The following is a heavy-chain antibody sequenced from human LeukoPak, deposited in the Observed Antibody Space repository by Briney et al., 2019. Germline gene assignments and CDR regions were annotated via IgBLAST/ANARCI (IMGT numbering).Heavy chain of an antibody. J-gene: IGHJ4*02. V-gene: IGHV3-23*01. CDR1: GFTFSSYA. D-gene: IGHD3-10*01. CDR2: ISGSGGST. Sequence: GGSLRRSCAASGFTFSSYAMSWVRQAPGKGLEWVSAISGSGGSTYYADSVKGRFTISRDNSKNTLYLQMNSLRAEDTAVYYCARCTMVRGAAGYWGQGTLVTVSS. CDR3: ARCTMVRGAAGY.